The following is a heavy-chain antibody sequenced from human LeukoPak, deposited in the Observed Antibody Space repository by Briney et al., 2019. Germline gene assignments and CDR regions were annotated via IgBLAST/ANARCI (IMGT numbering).Heavy chain of an antibody. CDR1: GGTFSSYA. CDR3: ARAGYSSSWYDYYFDY. V-gene: IGHV1-69*04. Sequence: ASVKVSCKASGGTFSSYAISWVRQAPGQGLEWMGRIIPILGIANYAQKFQGRVTITADKSTSTAYMELSSLRSEDTAVYYCARAGYSSSWYDYYFDYWGQGTLVTVSS. J-gene: IGHJ4*02. D-gene: IGHD6-13*01. CDR2: IIPILGIA.